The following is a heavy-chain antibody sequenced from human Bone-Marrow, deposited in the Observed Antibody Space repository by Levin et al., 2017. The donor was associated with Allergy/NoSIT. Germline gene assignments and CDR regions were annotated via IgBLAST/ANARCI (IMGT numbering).Heavy chain of an antibody. CDR1: GYTFTSYY. CDR2: INPSGGST. J-gene: IGHJ6*02. CDR3: AREKNQLLSRDPYYYYGMDV. V-gene: IGHV1-46*01. D-gene: IGHD2-2*01. Sequence: GASVKVSCKASGYTFTSYYMHWVRQAPGQGLEWMGIINPSGGSTSYAQKFQGRVTMTRDTSTSTVYMELSSLRSEDTAVYYCAREKNQLLSRDPYYYYGMDVWGQGTTVTVSS.